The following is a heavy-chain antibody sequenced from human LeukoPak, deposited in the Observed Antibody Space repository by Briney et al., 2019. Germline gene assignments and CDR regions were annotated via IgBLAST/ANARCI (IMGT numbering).Heavy chain of an antibody. Sequence: GRSLRLSCAASGFTFHDYAMHWVRQAPGKGLEWVSGISWNSGNTVYADSVKGRFTISRDNAKNSLYLQMDSLRAEDMALYYCAKGQTIITMTTFDYWGQGTLVTVSS. D-gene: IGHD4-17*01. V-gene: IGHV3-9*03. CDR3: AKGQTIITMTTFDY. J-gene: IGHJ4*02. CDR2: ISWNSGNT. CDR1: GFTFHDYA.